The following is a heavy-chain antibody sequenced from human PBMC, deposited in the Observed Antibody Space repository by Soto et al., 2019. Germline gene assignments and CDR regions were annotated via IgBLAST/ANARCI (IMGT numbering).Heavy chain of an antibody. CDR3: ARDHLILPAHDFFYGSDV. D-gene: IGHD2-21*02. J-gene: IGHJ6*02. CDR2: IPQDGVDG. CDR1: GFTFSMYS. V-gene: IGHV3-7*03. Sequence: GGSLRLSCEVSGFTFSMYSMSWVRQSPGKGLEWVAKIPQDGVDGHYADSVKGRFTISRDNGKNSLYLQLNTLRAEDTAVYYCARDHLILPAHDFFYGSDVWGRGATVTVSS.